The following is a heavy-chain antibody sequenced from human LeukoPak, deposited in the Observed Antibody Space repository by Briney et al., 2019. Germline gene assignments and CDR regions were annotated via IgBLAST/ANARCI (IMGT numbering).Heavy chain of an antibody. J-gene: IGHJ5*02. CDR2: TSSDGSNK. CDR1: GFTFSDYG. Sequence: GGSLRLSCAASGFTFSDYGIHWVRLAPGKGLEWVGVTSSDGSNKFYADSVKGRFTVSRDNSKNTLYLQMNSLRAEDTAVYYCAKDNDPDYSSSPGWFDLWGQGTLVTVSS. V-gene: IGHV3-30*06. CDR3: AKDNDPDYSSSPGWFDL. D-gene: IGHD3-22*01.